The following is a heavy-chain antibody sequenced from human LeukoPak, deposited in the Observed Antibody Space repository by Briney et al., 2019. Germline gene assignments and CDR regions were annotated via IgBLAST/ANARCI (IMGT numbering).Heavy chain of an antibody. V-gene: IGHV4-59*01. J-gene: IGHJ4*02. Sequence: SETLSLTCTVSGGSISSYYWSWIRQPPGKGLEWIGYIYYSGSTNYNPSLKSRVTTSVDTSKNQFSLKLSSVTAADTAVYYCARDSSGGYYFDYWGQGTLVTVSS. D-gene: IGHD6-19*01. CDR3: ARDSSGGYYFDY. CDR2: IYYSGST. CDR1: GGSISSYY.